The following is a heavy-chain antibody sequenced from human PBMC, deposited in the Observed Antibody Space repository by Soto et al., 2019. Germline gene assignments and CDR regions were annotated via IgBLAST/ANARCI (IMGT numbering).Heavy chain of an antibody. Sequence: QVQLVQSGAEVKKPGSSVKVSCKASGGTFSSYAISWVRQAPGQGLEWMGGIIPIFGTANYAQKFQGRVTITADESTSTAYMELSSLRSEDTVVYYCARRGYYYDSSGYYYYGMDVWGQGTTVTVSS. V-gene: IGHV1-69*01. CDR3: ARRGYYYDSSGYYYYGMDV. CDR2: IIPIFGTA. J-gene: IGHJ6*02. D-gene: IGHD3-22*01. CDR1: GGTFSSYA.